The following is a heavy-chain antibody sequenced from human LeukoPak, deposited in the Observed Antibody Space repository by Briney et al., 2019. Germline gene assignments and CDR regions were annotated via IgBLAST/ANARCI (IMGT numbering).Heavy chain of an antibody. J-gene: IGHJ3*02. CDR1: GGSVSSGSYY. CDR3: ARVGYNGAFDI. Sequence: SETLSLTCTVSGGSVSSGSYYWNWIRQPPGKGLEWIGCIDYSGSTNYNPSLKSRVTISVDTSKNQFSLKLSSVTAADTAVYYCARVGYNGAFDIWGQGTMVTVSS. V-gene: IGHV4-61*01. D-gene: IGHD5-18*01. CDR2: IDYSGST.